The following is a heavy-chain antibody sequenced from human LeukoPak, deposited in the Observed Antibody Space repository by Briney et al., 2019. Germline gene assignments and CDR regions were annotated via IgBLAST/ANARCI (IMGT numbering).Heavy chain of an antibody. CDR2: IHQHGSKE. CDR3: AIPPLSGTGSSRPLAGIDV. CDR1: GFNFRAYW. V-gene: IGHV3-7*01. D-gene: IGHD3-10*01. Sequence: GGSLRLSCTTSGFNFRAYWMAWVRQAPGKGLEWVANIHQHGSKENYVDSVKGRFTISRDNAKNSLYLQMNSLRAEDTAMYYCAIPPLSGTGSSRPLAGIDVWGQGTTVTVSS. J-gene: IGHJ6*02.